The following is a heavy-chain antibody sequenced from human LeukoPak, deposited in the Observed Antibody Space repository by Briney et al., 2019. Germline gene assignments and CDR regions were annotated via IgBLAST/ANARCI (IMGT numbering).Heavy chain of an antibody. CDR3: ASGPNYFDY. Sequence: SGTLSLTCALSGDSISSSHWWSWVRQPPGKGLEWIGEIYHRGSTNYNPSLKSRVTISVDESKNQFSLKLSSVTAADTAVYYCASGPNYFDYWGQGTLVTVSS. CDR1: GDSISSSHW. CDR2: IYHRGST. V-gene: IGHV4-4*02. J-gene: IGHJ4*02.